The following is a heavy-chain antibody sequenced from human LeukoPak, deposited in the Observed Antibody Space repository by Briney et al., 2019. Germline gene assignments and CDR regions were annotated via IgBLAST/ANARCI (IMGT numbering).Heavy chain of an antibody. Sequence: GGPQRLLCAACGLTYSNYWMTGARRAPGKAVVGVANIKQEGSEKSYVDAAKGRFTIYRDNDKNSLYLQMNSLRAEDTAVYYCARQTERDAYNRFWGQGTLVTVSS. CDR3: ARQTERDAYNRF. CDR2: IKQEGSEK. CDR1: GLTYSNYW. J-gene: IGHJ4*02. V-gene: IGHV3-7*03. D-gene: IGHD5-24*01.